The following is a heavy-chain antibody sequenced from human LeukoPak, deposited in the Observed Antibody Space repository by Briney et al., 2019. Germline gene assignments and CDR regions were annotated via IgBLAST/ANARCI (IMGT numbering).Heavy chain of an antibody. CDR2: IYYSGST. CDR3: ATLAAAGDLVDY. D-gene: IGHD6-13*01. V-gene: IGHV4-39*01. Sequence: GSLRLSCAASGFSFSSYAMSWVRQPPGKGLEWIGSIYYSGSTYYNPSLKSRVTISVDTSKNQFSLKLSSVTGADTAVYYCATLAAAGDLVDYWGQGTLVTVSS. J-gene: IGHJ4*02. CDR1: GFSFSSYA.